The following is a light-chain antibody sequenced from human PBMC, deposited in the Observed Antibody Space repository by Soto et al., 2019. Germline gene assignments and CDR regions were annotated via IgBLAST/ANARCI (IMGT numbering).Light chain of an antibody. V-gene: IGKV3-20*01. CDR2: GSS. Sequence: EVVLTQSPGTLSLSPGERATLSCRASQSVSNNYLAWYQQKPGQAPRLLIFGSSDRATGIPDRFSGSGSGTDFTLTISRLEPEDFAMYYCQQYGSSPPYTFGLGTKVEIK. CDR1: QSVSNNY. J-gene: IGKJ2*01. CDR3: QQYGSSPPYT.